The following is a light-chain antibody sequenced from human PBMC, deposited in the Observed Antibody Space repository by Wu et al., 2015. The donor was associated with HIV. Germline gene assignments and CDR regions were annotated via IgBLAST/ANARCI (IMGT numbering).Light chain of an antibody. J-gene: IGKJ1*01. Sequence: EIVMTQSPATLSVSPGDSATLSCRASQSVSTNLAWYQQKPGQAPRLLIYGASTRATGFPARFGGSGSGTEFTLTINSMQSEDFAAYYCQQYNNWPRTFGQGTKVEIK. V-gene: IGKV3-15*01. CDR3: QQYNNWPRT. CDR2: GAS. CDR1: QSVSTN.